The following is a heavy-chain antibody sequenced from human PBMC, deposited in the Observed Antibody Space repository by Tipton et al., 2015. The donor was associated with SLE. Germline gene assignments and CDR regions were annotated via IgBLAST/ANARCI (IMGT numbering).Heavy chain of an antibody. CDR2: IYYST. V-gene: IGHV4-39*07. Sequence: TLSLTCTVSGGSISSSSNYWVWIRQPPGKGLEWIGSIYYSTYYSPSLKSRVTISLDTSKNLFSLRLSSVTAADTAVYYCARWRMGSGGYFFDSWGQGTLVTVSS. J-gene: IGHJ4*02. D-gene: IGHD1-26*01. CDR1: GGSISSSSNY. CDR3: ARWRMGSGGYFFDS.